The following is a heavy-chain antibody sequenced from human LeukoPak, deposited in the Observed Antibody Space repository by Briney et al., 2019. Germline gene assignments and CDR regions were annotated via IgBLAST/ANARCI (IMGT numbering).Heavy chain of an antibody. CDR1: GFTFSSYS. Sequence: GGSLRLSCAASGFTFSSYSMNWVRQAPGKGLEWVSSISSSSSYIYYADSVKGRFTISRDNAKNSLYLQMDRLRTEETAVYYCAKDQRVGPAVIGSYFDDWGQGTLVTVSS. D-gene: IGHD2-2*01. V-gene: IGHV3-21*01. CDR2: ISSSSSYI. CDR3: AKDQRVGPAVIGSYFDD. J-gene: IGHJ4*02.